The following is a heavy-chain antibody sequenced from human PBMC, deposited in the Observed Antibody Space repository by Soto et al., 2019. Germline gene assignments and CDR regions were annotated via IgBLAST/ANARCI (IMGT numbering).Heavy chain of an antibody. Sequence: GASVKVSCKASGYTFTSYGISWVRQAPGQGLEWMGWISAYNGNTNYAQKLQGRVTMTTDTSTSTAYMELRSLRSDDTAVYYCARDPPLLSTIFGVVNDYWGQGTLVTVSS. D-gene: IGHD3-3*01. J-gene: IGHJ4*02. V-gene: IGHV1-18*01. CDR2: ISAYNGNT. CDR1: GYTFTSYG. CDR3: ARDPPLLSTIFGVVNDY.